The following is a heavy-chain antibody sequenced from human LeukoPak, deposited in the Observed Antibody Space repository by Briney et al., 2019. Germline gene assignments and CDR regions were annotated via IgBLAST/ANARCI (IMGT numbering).Heavy chain of an antibody. D-gene: IGHD5-12*01. V-gene: IGHV4-4*07. Sequence: SETLSLTCTVSGGSISGYFWTWIRQPAGKGLEWIGRIYSSGSNNYNPSLKSRVTISLDTSKNHFSLNLTSVTAADTAVYYCAREPTSGREPTSGRPLDYWGQGTLVTVSS. CDR2: IYSSGSN. J-gene: IGHJ4*02. CDR1: GGSISGYF. CDR3: AREPTSGREPTSGRPLDY.